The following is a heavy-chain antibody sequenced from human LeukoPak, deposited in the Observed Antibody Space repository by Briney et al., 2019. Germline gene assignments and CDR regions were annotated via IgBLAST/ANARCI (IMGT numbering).Heavy chain of an antibody. V-gene: IGHV4-4*07. Sequence: SETLSLTCSVSGASINSHYWTWIRQPAGKGLEWIGRIYISGSTNYSPSLKSRVTMSVDTSKNQFSLNLISVTAADTAVYYCARDPQSYWYFDLWGRGTLVTVSS. CDR1: GASINSHY. J-gene: IGHJ2*01. CDR2: IYISGST. D-gene: IGHD6-19*01. CDR3: ARDPQSYWYFDL.